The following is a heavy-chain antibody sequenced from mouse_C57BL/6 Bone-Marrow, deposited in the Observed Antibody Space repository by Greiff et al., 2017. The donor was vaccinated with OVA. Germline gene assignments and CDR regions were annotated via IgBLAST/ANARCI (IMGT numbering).Heavy chain of an antibody. CDR1: GYTFTSYG. D-gene: IGHD2-5*01. V-gene: IGHV1-81*01. CDR2: IYPRSGNT. J-gene: IGHJ2*01. Sequence: QVQLQQSGAELARPGASVKLSCKASGYTFTSYGISWVKQRTGQGLEWIGEIYPRSGNTYYNEKFKGKATLTADKSSSTAYMELRILTSEDSAVYFCASRRAYYSNYDGDWGQGTTLTVSS. CDR3: ASRRAYYSNYDGD.